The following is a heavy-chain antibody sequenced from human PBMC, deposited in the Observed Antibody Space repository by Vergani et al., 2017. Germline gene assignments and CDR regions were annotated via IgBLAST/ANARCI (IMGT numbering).Heavy chain of an antibody. CDR2: IYTSGST. Sequence: QVQLQESGPGLVKPSETLSLTCTVSGGPISSYYWSWIRQPAGKGLEWIGRIYTSGSTNYNPSLKSRVTMSVDTSKNQFSLKLSSVTAADTAVYYCARVSSIAARPHYYYYMDVWGKGTTVTVSS. CDR1: GGPISSYY. CDR3: ARVSSIAARPHYYYYMDV. V-gene: IGHV4-4*07. D-gene: IGHD6-6*01. J-gene: IGHJ6*03.